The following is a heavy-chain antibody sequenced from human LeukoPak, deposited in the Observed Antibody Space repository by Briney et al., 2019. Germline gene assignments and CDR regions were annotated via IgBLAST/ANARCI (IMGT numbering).Heavy chain of an antibody. CDR2: IYYSGST. CDR3: ARADMATNPFDY. J-gene: IGHJ4*02. D-gene: IGHD5-24*01. CDR1: GGSISSYY. Sequence: SETLSLTCTVSGGSISSYYWSWIRQPPGKGPEWIGYIYYSGSTKYNPSLTSRVTISVDTSKNQFSLNLSSVTAADTAVYYCARADMATNPFDYWGQGTLVTVSS. V-gene: IGHV4-59*01.